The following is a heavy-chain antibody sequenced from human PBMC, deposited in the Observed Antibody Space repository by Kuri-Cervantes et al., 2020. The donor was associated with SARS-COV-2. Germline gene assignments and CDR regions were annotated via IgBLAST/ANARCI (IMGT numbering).Heavy chain of an antibody. CDR2: INHSGST. V-gene: IGHV4-34*01. Sequence: SQTLSLTCAVYGGSFSGYYWSWIRQPPGKGLEWIGEINHSGSTNYNPSLKSRVTISVDTSKNQFSLKLSSVTAADTAVYYCARRNDEDYVWGSYTEYWFDPWGQGTLVTVSP. CDR1: GGSFSGYY. D-gene: IGHD3-16*01. CDR3: ARRNDEDYVWGSYTEYWFDP. J-gene: IGHJ5*02.